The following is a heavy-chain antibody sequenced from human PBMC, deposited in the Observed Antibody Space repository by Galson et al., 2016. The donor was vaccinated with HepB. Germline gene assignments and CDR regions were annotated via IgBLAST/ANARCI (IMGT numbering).Heavy chain of an antibody. CDR2: IDPNSGAT. CDR1: GYTFTGHY. Sequence: SVKVSCKASGYTFTGHYIHWVRQAPGQHLEWMGWIDPNSGATNYAQKFQDWVTMTRDTSTGTFYMELSRLKSDDAAVYFCARDISSSITIYGMAATYYFDYWGQGTLITVSS. D-gene: IGHD3-3*01. J-gene: IGHJ4*02. CDR3: ARDISSSITIYGMAATYYFDY. V-gene: IGHV1-2*04.